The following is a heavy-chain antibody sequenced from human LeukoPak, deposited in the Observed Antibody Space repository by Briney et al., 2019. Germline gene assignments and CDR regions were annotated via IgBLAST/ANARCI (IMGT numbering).Heavy chain of an antibody. Sequence: GESLKISCKGSGYSFTSYWIGWVRQMPGKGLEWMGIIYPGDSDTRYSPSFQGQVTISADKSISTAYLQWSSLKASDTAMYYCARHSGEYQLRDNWFDPWGQGTLVTVSS. CDR3: ARHSGEYQLRDNWFDP. CDR1: GYSFTSYW. J-gene: IGHJ5*02. CDR2: IYPGDSDT. D-gene: IGHD2-2*01. V-gene: IGHV5-51*01.